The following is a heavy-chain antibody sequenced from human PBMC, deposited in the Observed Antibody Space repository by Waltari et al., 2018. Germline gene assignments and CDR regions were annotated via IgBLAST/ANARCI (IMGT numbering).Heavy chain of an antibody. V-gene: IGHV3-33*01. CDR3: ARDSYYDILTGYYIDAFDI. J-gene: IGHJ3*02. D-gene: IGHD3-9*01. CDR1: GFTFSSYG. CDR2: IWYDGSNK. Sequence: QVQLVESGGGVVQPGRSLRLSCAASGFTFSSYGMHWVRQAPGKGLEWVAVIWYDGSNKYYADSVKGRFTISRDNSKNTLYLQMNSLRAEDTAVYYCARDSYYDILTGYYIDAFDIWGQGTMVTVSS.